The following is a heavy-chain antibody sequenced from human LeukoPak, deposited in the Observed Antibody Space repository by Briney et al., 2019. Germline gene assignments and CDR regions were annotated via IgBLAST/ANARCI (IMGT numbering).Heavy chain of an antibody. CDR3: VKDQGVGSVGEWLAFDY. J-gene: IGHJ4*02. CDR1: GFTFSTYA. D-gene: IGHD6-19*01. CDR2: ISSNGGRT. V-gene: IGHV3-64D*09. Sequence: GGSLRLSCSASGFTFSTYAMHWVRQAPGKGLEYVSAISSNGGRTFYADSVKGRFTISRDNSKNTLYLQMSSLRAEDRAVYYCVKDQGVGSVGEWLAFDYWGQGTLVTVSS.